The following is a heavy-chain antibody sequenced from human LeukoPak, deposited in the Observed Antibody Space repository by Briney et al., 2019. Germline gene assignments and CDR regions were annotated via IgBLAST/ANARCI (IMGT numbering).Heavy chain of an antibody. Sequence: SSETLSLTCTVSGGSISNYYLSWIRQPPGKGLEWIGYIYYSGSANYNPALKSRVTISIDTSNDQFSLKLTSVTAADTAVYYCARDADRHSYLKDWGQGTLVTVSS. CDR1: GGSISNYY. CDR2: IYYSGSA. CDR3: ARDADRHSYLKD. V-gene: IGHV4-59*01. D-gene: IGHD3-10*01. J-gene: IGHJ4*02.